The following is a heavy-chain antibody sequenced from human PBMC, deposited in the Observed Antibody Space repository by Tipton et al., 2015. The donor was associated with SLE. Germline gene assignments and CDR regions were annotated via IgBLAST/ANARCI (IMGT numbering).Heavy chain of an antibody. Sequence: SLRLSCAASGFTFSSYWMHWVRQAPGKGPVWVSRINSDGSSINYADSVKGRFTVSRDNSKNTVYLQMNSLRAEDTAAYYCARDVTIFGEVTDDAFDIWGQGTAVTVSS. D-gene: IGHD3-3*01. J-gene: IGHJ3*02. CDR3: ARDVTIFGEVTDDAFDI. CDR2: INSDGSSI. V-gene: IGHV3-74*01. CDR1: GFTFSSYW.